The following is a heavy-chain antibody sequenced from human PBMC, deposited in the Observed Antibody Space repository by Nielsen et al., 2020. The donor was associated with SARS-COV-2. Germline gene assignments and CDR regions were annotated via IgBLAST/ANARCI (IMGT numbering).Heavy chain of an antibody. CDR2: ISYDGSNK. V-gene: IGHV3-30*03. J-gene: IGHJ3*02. CDR1: GFTFSSYS. CDR3: TSCYEVDAFDI. D-gene: IGHD2-2*01. Sequence: GESLKISCAASGFTFSSYSMNWVRQAPGKGLEWVAVISYDGSNKYYADSVKGRFTISRDNSKNTLYLQMNSLRAEDTAVYYCTSCYEVDAFDIWGQGTMVTVSS.